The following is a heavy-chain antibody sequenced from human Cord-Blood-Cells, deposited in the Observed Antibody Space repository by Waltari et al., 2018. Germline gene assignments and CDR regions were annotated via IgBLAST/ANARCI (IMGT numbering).Heavy chain of an antibody. CDR1: GGSITTYY. D-gene: IGHD7-27*01. J-gene: IGHJ2*01. CDR3: ARDLNWGWYFDL. Sequence: QVQLQESGTGLVKPSETLSLTFTVSGGSITTYYLSWLRQPPGKGPEWIGYIYYSGSTNYNPSLKSRVTISVDTSKNQFSLKLSSVTAADTAVYYCARDLNWGWYFDLWGRGTLVTVSS. CDR2: IYYSGST. V-gene: IGHV4-59*01.